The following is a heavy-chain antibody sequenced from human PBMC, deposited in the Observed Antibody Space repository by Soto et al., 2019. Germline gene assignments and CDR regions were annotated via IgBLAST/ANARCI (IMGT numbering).Heavy chain of an antibody. V-gene: IGHV3-74*01. CDR2: INSDGSST. CDR3: ARTRTSSSGRLFDY. D-gene: IGHD6-19*01. J-gene: IGHJ4*02. CDR1: GFTFSSYW. Sequence: LRLSCAASGFTFSSYWMHWVRQAPGKGLVWVSRINSDGSSTSYADSVKGRFTISRDNAKNTLYLQMNSLRAEDTAVYYCARTRTSSSGRLFDYWGQGTLVTVSS.